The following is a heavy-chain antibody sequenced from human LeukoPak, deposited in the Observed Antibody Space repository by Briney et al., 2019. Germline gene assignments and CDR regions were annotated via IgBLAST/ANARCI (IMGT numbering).Heavy chain of an antibody. D-gene: IGHD6-13*01. J-gene: IGHJ5*01. Sequence: PSETLSLTCTVSRGSIRTADYYWGWVRQPPREGLEWLGSIYFSGSPYFNPSLKSRVAVSIDTSKNQFSLKVTSVNASDTAVYFCARTSSWYAGAWFDSWGQGTLVTVSS. CDR1: RGSIRTADYY. CDR2: IYFSGSP. CDR3: ARTSSWYAGAWFDS. V-gene: IGHV4-39*01.